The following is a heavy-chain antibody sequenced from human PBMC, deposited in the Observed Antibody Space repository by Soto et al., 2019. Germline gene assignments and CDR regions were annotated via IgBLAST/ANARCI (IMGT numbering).Heavy chain of an antibody. CDR3: EREGGLGGSNYISSSYYFDY. D-gene: IGHD1-26*01. J-gene: IGHJ4*02. CDR1: GFTFSSYG. Sequence: QVQLVESGGGVVQPGRSLRLSCVASGFTFSSYGMHWVRQAPGKGLEWVAIISYDGSNTYYADSVKGRFTISRDNSKNTLYLKMNRLRAEDTSVYYCEREGGLGGSNYISSSYYFDYWGQGTLVTVSS. V-gene: IGHV3-30*03. CDR2: ISYDGSNT.